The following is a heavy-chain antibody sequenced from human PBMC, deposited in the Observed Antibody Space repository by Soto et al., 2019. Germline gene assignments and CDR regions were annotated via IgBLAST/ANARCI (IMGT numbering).Heavy chain of an antibody. D-gene: IGHD6-6*01. CDR1: GFTFSDYY. V-gene: IGHV3-11*01. Sequence: QVQLVESGGGLVKPGGSLRLSCAASGFTFSDYYMSWIRQAPGKGLEWVSYISSSGSTIYYADSVKGRFTIARDNAKNSLYLQMNSLSAEDTAVYYCARLSSIALRYWFDPWGQGTLVTVSS. J-gene: IGHJ5*02. CDR3: ARLSSIALRYWFDP. CDR2: ISSSGSTI.